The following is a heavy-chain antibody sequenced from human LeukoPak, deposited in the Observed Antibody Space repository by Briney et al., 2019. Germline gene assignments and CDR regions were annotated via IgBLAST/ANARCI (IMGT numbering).Heavy chain of an antibody. V-gene: IGHV3-48*03. CDR2: ISSSGSTI. Sequence: GGSLRLSCAASGFTFSSYEMNWVRQAPGKGLKWVSYISSSGSTIYYADSVKGRFTISRDNAKNSLYLQMNSLRAEDTAVYYCARSLEAGYSSSWYWGYWGQGTLVTVSS. J-gene: IGHJ4*02. CDR1: GFTFSSYE. D-gene: IGHD6-13*01. CDR3: ARSLEAGYSSSWYWGY.